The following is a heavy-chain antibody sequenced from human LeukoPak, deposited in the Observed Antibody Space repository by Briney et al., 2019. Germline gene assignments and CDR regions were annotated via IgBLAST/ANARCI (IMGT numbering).Heavy chain of an antibody. V-gene: IGHV4-30-4*08. CDR1: GGSISSGDYY. CDR3: ARDPIVPAAIVNVY. D-gene: IGHD2-2*02. CDR2: IYYSGST. Sequence: SETLSLTCTVSGGSISSGDYYWSWIRQPPGKGLAWIGYIYYSGSTYYNPSLKSRVTTSVDTSKNQFSLKLSSVTAADTAVYYCARDPIVPAAIVNVYWGQGTLVTVSS. J-gene: IGHJ4*02.